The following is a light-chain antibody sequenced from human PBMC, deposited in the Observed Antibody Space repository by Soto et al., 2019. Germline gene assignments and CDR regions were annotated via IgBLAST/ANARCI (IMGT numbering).Light chain of an antibody. CDR2: EGS. V-gene: IGLV2-23*01. J-gene: IGLJ2*01. CDR3: CSYAGSSTSFV. Sequence: QSALTQPASVSGSPGQSITISCTGTSSDVGSYNLVSWYQQHPGKAPKLMIYEGSKRPSGVSNRFSGSKSGNTASLTISGLQAEDEADYYCCSYAGSSTSFVFGGGTKLTVL. CDR1: SSDVGSYNL.